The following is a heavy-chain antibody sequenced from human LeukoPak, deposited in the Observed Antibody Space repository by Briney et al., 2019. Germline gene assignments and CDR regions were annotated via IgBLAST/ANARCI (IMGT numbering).Heavy chain of an antibody. V-gene: IGHV3-23*01. J-gene: IGHJ4*02. Sequence: PGGSLRLSCAASGFTFSSYAMSWVRQAPGKGLEWVSAISGSGGSTYYADSVKGRFTISRDNSKNTLYLQMNSLRAEDTAVYYCAKGAKNYYDSSGYYPFDYWGQGTLVTVSS. CDR2: ISGSGGST. CDR3: AKGAKNYYDSSGYYPFDY. D-gene: IGHD3-22*01. CDR1: GFTFSSYA.